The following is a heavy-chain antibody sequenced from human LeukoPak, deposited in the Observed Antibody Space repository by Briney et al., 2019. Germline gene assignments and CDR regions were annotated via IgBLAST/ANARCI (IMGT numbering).Heavy chain of an antibody. CDR3: ASPPSGTIYAFDI. V-gene: IGHV3-21*01. D-gene: IGHD1-7*01. Sequence: GGSLRLSCAASGFTFSSYSMNWVRQAPGKGLEWVSSISSSSSYIYYADSVKGRFTISRDNAKNSLYLQMNSLRAEDTAVYYCASPPSGTIYAFDIWGQGTMVTVSS. CDR1: GFTFSSYS. J-gene: IGHJ3*02. CDR2: ISSSSSYI.